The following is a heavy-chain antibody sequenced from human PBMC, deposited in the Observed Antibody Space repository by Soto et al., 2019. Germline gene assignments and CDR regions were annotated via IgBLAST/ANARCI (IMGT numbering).Heavy chain of an antibody. Sequence: GGSLRLSCAASGFTFSSYWMHWVRQAPGKGLVWVSRINSDGSSTSYADSVKGRFTSSRDTAKNTLYLQMNSLRAEDTAVYYCARYPDYGGNSPYGMDVWGQGTTVTVSS. CDR2: INSDGSST. CDR1: GFTFSSYW. J-gene: IGHJ6*02. CDR3: ARYPDYGGNSPYGMDV. D-gene: IGHD4-17*01. V-gene: IGHV3-74*01.